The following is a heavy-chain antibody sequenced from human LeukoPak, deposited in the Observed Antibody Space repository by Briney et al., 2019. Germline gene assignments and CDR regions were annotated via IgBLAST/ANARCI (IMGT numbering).Heavy chain of an antibody. J-gene: IGHJ3*02. Sequence: ASVKVSCKASGYTFTSYYMHWVRQAPGQGLEWMGIINPSGGSTSYAQKFQGRVTMTRDTSASTAYMELSSLRSEDTAVYYCASLARSVVPGAFDIWGQGTMVTVSS. CDR3: ASLARSVVPGAFDI. D-gene: IGHD2-2*01. CDR1: GYTFTSYY. CDR2: INPSGGST. V-gene: IGHV1-46*01.